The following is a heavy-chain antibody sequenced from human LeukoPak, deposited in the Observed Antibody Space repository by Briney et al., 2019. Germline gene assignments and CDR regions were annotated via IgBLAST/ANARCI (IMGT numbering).Heavy chain of an antibody. CDR1: GFTVSGTY. V-gene: IGHV3-53*01. Sequence: GGSLRLSCAASGFTVSGTYMSWVRQAPGKGLEWVSVIYSAGDTFSPDSVKGRFTISRDNAKNSLYLQMNSLRAEDTAVYYCARGSSSNLYDMDVWGQGTTVTVSS. CDR3: ARGSSSNLYDMDV. J-gene: IGHJ6*02. CDR2: IYSAGDT. D-gene: IGHD6-13*01.